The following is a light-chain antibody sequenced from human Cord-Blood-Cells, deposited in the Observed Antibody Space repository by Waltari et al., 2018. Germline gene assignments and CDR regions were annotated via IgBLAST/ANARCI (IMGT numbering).Light chain of an antibody. CDR3: QQSDRTPVT. J-gene: IGKJ3*01. CDR2: AAS. V-gene: IGKV1-39*01. Sequence: DIQMTPSPSSLSASVGDRVTITCRASQSMSSYLNWYQQNPGKAPELLIYAASSLQSGVPTRFSGSGSGTDFTRTISSLQPEDFATYYCQQSDRTPVTFGPGTKVDIK. CDR1: QSMSSY.